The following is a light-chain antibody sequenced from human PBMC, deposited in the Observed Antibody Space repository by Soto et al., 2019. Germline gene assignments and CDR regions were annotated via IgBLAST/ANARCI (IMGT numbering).Light chain of an antibody. J-gene: IGKJ1*01. Sequence: EIAITQSPATLAVSPVDTATLSCRASQSLGGNLAWYQQKPGQAPRLLIFRASSRAKGVPARFSASGSGTEFTLTISGLQSEDFAVYYCHQYNNWPPWKFGPGTKVDIK. CDR1: QSLGGN. CDR2: RAS. V-gene: IGKV3-15*01. CDR3: HQYNNWPPWK.